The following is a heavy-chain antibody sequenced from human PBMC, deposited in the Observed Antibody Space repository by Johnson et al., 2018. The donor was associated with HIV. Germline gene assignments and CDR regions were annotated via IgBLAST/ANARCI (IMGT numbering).Heavy chain of an antibody. CDR2: ISWNSGSI. Sequence: VQLVESGGGLVQPGGSLRLSCVASGFTVSSNHMTWVRQAPGKGLEWVSGISWNSGSIGYADSVKGRFTISRDNAKNSLYLQMNSLRAEDTAVYYCAKVMSTIWDDAVDIWGQGTMVTVSS. J-gene: IGHJ3*02. CDR3: AKVMSTIWDDAVDI. D-gene: IGHD3-3*01. V-gene: IGHV3-9*01. CDR1: GFTVSSNH.